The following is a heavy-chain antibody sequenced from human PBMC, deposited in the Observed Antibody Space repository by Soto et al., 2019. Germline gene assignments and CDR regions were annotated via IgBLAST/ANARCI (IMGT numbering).Heavy chain of an antibody. Sequence: GGSLRLSCAASGFTFSSYDMHWVRQATGKGLEWVSAIGTAGDTYYPGSVKGRFTISRGNAKNSLYLQMNSLRAGDTAVYYCARDKDSSGFDYWGQGTLVTVSS. J-gene: IGHJ4*02. CDR1: GFTFSSYD. CDR2: IGTAGDT. D-gene: IGHD3-22*01. CDR3: ARDKDSSGFDY. V-gene: IGHV3-13*01.